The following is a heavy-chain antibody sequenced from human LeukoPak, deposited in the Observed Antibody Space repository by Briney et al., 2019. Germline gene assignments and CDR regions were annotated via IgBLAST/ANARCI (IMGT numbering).Heavy chain of an antibody. CDR1: GYTFTSYD. J-gene: IGHJ6*03. CDR2: MSPNSGNT. D-gene: IGHD7-27*01. V-gene: IGHV1-8*01. CDR3: ARTGSWGYYYYMDV. Sequence: GASVKVSCKASGYTFTSYDINWVRQATGQGLEWMGWMSPNSGNTGYAQKFQGRVTMTRNTSISTAYMELSSLRSEDTAVYYCARTGSWGYYYYMDVWGKGTTVTVSS.